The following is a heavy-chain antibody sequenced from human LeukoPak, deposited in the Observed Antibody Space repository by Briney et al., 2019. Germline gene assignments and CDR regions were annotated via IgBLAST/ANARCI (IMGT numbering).Heavy chain of an antibody. V-gene: IGHV3-21*01. CDR2: ISSSSSYI. Sequence: GGSLRLSCVVSGFAFSSYTMNWVRQAPGKGLEWVSSISSSSSYIYYADSLKGRFTISRDNAKNSLYLQMNSLSAEDTAVYYCARDVGSLVVLINFDYWGQGTLVTVSS. J-gene: IGHJ4*02. CDR1: GFAFSSYT. D-gene: IGHD3-22*01. CDR3: ARDVGSLVVLINFDY.